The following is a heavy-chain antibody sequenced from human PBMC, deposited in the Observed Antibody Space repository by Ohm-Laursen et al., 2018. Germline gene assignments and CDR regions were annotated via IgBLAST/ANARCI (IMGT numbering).Heavy chain of an antibody. CDR1: GFTICNYW. CDR3: ARDIGSGYGYLKGFDI. V-gene: IGHV3-7*01. D-gene: IGHD3-9*01. Sequence: GSLRLSCAASGFTICNYWMGWVRQGPGKGLGRVADIYQGGYEKYYVDSVKGRFTISRDDAKKSLYLQMHSLRGEDTAVYFCARDIGSGYGYLKGFDIWGRGTLVTVSS. CDR2: IYQGGYEK. J-gene: IGHJ2*01.